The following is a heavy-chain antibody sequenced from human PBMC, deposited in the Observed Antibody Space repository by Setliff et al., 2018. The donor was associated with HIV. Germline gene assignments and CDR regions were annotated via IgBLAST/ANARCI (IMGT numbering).Heavy chain of an antibody. V-gene: IGHV3-23*01. J-gene: IGHJ4*02. CDR1: GFTFSSYA. Sequence: GGSLRLSCAASGFTFSSYAMSWVRQAPGKSLEWVSAINGDNTYYKDSVKGRFTISRDNSKNTLFLQMNSLRVEDTAIYYCAKENNFDYWGQGTLVTVSS. CDR3: AKENNFDY. CDR2: INGDNT.